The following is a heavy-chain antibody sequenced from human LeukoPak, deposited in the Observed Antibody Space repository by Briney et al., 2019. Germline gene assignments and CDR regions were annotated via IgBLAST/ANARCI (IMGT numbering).Heavy chain of an antibody. CDR2: LYYSGST. D-gene: IGHD3-10*01. Sequence: SETLSLTCTVSGGSISSSAYYWGWLRQPPGMGLEWIGSLYYSGSTYYNPSLKSRVTISVDTSKKQFSLKLSSVTAADTAVYSCARQGGSPDLVDLGGQGTRVSVFS. CDR1: GGSISSSAYY. CDR3: ARQGGSPDLVDL. J-gene: IGHJ5*02. V-gene: IGHV4-39*01.